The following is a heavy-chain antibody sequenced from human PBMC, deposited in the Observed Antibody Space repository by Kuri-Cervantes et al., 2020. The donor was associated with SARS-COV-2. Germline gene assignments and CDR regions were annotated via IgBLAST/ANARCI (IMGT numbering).Heavy chain of an antibody. V-gene: IGHV3-53*01. CDR1: GLSVFNKY. Sequence: GGSLRLSCAASGLSVFNKYMSWVRQAPGKGLEWVSIIYDSGSTYYRDSVKGRLTISRDSSKNTLSLQMNSPRVEDTAVYYCAMEKGPSGGAIAYWGQGTLVTVSS. CDR3: AMEKGPSGGAIAY. CDR2: IYDSGST. J-gene: IGHJ4*02. D-gene: IGHD6-19*01.